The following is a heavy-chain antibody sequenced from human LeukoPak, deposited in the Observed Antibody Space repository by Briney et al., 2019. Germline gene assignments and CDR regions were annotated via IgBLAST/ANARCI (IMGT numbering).Heavy chain of an antibody. Sequence: GASVKVSCKASGYTFTSYDINWVRQATGQGLEWMGWMNPNSGNTGYAQKFQGRVTMTRNTSISTAYLELSSLRSEDTAVYYCARGSIDFSTTYYDFWSGYAYYYYYGMDVWGQGTTVTVSS. CDR2: MNPNSGNT. D-gene: IGHD3-3*01. J-gene: IGHJ6*02. V-gene: IGHV1-8*01. CDR1: GYTFTSYD. CDR3: ARGSIDFSTTYYDFWSGYAYYYYYGMDV.